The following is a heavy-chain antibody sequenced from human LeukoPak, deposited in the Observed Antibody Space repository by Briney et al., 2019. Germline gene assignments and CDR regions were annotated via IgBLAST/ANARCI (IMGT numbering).Heavy chain of an antibody. Sequence: GASVKVSCKASGYTFTSYGISWVQQAPGQGLEWMGWISAYNGNTNYAQKLQGRVTMTTDTSTSTAYMELRSLRSDDTAVYYCARNSGYDPGGLFDYWGQGTLVTVSS. D-gene: IGHD5-12*01. CDR3: ARNSGYDPGGLFDY. J-gene: IGHJ4*02. CDR2: ISAYNGNT. CDR1: GYTFTSYG. V-gene: IGHV1-18*01.